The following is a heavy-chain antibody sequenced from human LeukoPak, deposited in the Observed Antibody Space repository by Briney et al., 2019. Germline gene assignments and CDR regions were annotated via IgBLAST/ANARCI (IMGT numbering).Heavy chain of an antibody. CDR2: IYYSGTT. V-gene: IGHV4-59*01. D-gene: IGHD3-16*01. J-gene: IGHJ2*01. Sequence: PSETLSLTCSVSGGSISSYYWSWIRQPPGKGLEWIGYIYYSGTTNYNPSLKSRVTISVDTSNNQFSLKLTSVTAADTAVYYCARDDGVNTFGGILLYWYFDLWGRGTLVTVSS. CDR3: ARDDGVNTFGGILLYWYFDL. CDR1: GGSISSYY.